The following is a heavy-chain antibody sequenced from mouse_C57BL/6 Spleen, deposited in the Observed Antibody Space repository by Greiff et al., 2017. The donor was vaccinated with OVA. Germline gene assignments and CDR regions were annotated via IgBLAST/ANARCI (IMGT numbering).Heavy chain of an antibody. D-gene: IGHD1-1*01. V-gene: IGHV2-5*01. CDR2: IWRGGST. J-gene: IGHJ2*01. CDR3: AKGALLRSYFDY. CDR1: GFSLTSYG. Sequence: QVQLQQSGPGLVQPSQSLSITCTVSGFSLTSYGVHWVRQSPGKGLEWLGVIWRGGSTDYTAAFMSRLSITKDNSKSQVFFKMNRLQADDTDIDDCAKGALLRSYFDYWGQGTTLTVSS.